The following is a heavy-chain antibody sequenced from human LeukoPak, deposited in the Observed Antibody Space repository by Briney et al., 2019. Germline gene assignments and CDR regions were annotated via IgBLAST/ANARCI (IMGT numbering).Heavy chain of an antibody. CDR1: GFIFSSYW. J-gene: IGHJ4*02. Sequence: GGSLRLSCAASGFIFSSYWMHWVRQAPGKGLVWVSRINSDGSSTSYADSVKGRFTISRDNAKNTLYLQMNSLRAEDTAVYYCARRVVVPAAPYYFDYWGQGTLVTVSS. CDR2: INSDGSST. CDR3: ARRVVVPAAPYYFDY. V-gene: IGHV3-74*01. D-gene: IGHD2-2*01.